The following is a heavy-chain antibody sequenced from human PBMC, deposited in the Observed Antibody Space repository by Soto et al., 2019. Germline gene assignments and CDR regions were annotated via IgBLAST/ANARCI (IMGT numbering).Heavy chain of an antibody. CDR1: GGSISSYY. CDR2: IYYSGST. J-gene: IGHJ4*02. D-gene: IGHD3-10*01. Sequence: PSETLSLTCTVSGGSISSYYWSWIRQPPGKGLEWIGYIYYSGSTNHNPSLKSRVTISVDTSKNQFSLKLSSVTAADTAVYYCARLWFGEYTFDYWGQGTLVTVSS. CDR3: ARLWFGEYTFDY. V-gene: IGHV4-59*01.